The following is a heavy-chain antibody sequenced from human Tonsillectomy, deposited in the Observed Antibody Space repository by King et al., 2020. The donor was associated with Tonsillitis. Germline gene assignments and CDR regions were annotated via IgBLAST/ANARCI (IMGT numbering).Heavy chain of an antibody. Sequence: VQLQESGPGLVKPSETLSLTCTVSGGSISSYYWSWIRQPPGKGLEWIGYIYYSGSTNYTPSLTSRVTISVDTSTNQLSLKLSSVTAADPAVYYCARDQNYYDSSGYYLGGFDYWGQGTLVTVSS. CDR2: IYYSGST. CDR3: ARDQNYYDSSGYYLGGFDY. V-gene: IGHV4-59*01. D-gene: IGHD3-22*01. J-gene: IGHJ4*02. CDR1: GGSISSYY.